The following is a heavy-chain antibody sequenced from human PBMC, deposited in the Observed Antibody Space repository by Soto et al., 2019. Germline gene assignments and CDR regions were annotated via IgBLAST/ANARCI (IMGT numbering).Heavy chain of an antibody. J-gene: IGHJ4*02. CDR2: INHVGIT. CDR3: ARAHDFWGARKQAIDS. V-gene: IGHV4-34*01. Sequence: PSETLSLTCAVSGGSFRGFYWTWIRQSPGKGLEWLGDINHVGITNYNPSLKSRVSIPVDTSKSQFSLKLSSVTAADTAVYYCARAHDFWGARKQAIDSWGQGNLVTIYS. D-gene: IGHD3-3*01. CDR1: GGSFRGFY.